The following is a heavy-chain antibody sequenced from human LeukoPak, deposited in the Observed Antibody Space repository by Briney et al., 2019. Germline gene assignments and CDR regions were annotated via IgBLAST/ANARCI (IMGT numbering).Heavy chain of an antibody. D-gene: IGHD6-19*01. Sequence: GGSLRLSCAASGFTFSSYAMSWVRQAPGKGLEWVSAISGSGGSTYHADSVKGRFTISRDNSKNTLYLQMNSLRAEDTAVYYCAKDSLYSSGWYYFDYWGQGTLVTVSS. CDR2: ISGSGGST. CDR3: AKDSLYSSGWYYFDY. CDR1: GFTFSSYA. J-gene: IGHJ4*02. V-gene: IGHV3-23*01.